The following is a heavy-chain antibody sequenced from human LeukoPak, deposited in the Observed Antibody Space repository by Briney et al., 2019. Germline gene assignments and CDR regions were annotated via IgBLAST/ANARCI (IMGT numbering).Heavy chain of an antibody. D-gene: IGHD3-10*01. CDR2: IYSGGTT. CDR3: AKEGTPQVSTWYDL. Sequence: GGSLRLSCAASGFTVSSNYMSWVRQAPGKGLEWVSVIYSGGTTYYADSVKGRFTISRDNSKNTLHLQMNSLRAEDTAVYYCAKEGTPQVSTWYDLWGQGTQVIVSS. J-gene: IGHJ5*02. CDR1: GFTVSSNY. V-gene: IGHV3-66*01.